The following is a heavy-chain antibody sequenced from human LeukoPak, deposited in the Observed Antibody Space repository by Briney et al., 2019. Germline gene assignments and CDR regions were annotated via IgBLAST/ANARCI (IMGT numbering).Heavy chain of an antibody. J-gene: IGHJ4*02. D-gene: IGHD2-8*02. V-gene: IGHV3-74*01. CDR2: INSDESDT. Sequence: QPGGSLRLSCAASGFTFSSYWMHWVRQAPGKGLVWVSRINSDESDTNYADSVKGRFTISRDNAKNELYLQMNSLGAEDTAVYYCARTGGLDFWGQGTLVTVSS. CDR1: GFTFSSYW. CDR3: ARTGGLDF.